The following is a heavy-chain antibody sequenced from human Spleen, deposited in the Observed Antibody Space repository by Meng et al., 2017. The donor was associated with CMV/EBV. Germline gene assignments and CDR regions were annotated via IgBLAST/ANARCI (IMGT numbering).Heavy chain of an antibody. CDR3: VWFGELDGFDP. CDR2: IYYSGST. Sequence: SETLSLTCTVSGSSVNSGSYYWSWIRQPPGKGLEWIGYIYYSGSTNYNPSLKSRVTISVDTSKNQFSLKLSPVTAADTAMYYCVWFGELDGFDPWGQGTLVTVSS. V-gene: IGHV4-61*01. CDR1: GSSVNSGSYY. J-gene: IGHJ5*02. D-gene: IGHD3-10*01.